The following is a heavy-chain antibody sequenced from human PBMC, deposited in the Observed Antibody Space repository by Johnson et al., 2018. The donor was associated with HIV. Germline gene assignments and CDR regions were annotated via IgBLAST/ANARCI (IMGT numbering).Heavy chain of an antibody. J-gene: IGHJ3*02. D-gene: IGHD6-13*01. Sequence: VQLVESGGGLVQPGRSLRLSCAASGFTVSSNYMSWVRQAPGKGLEWVSVIYSGGSTYYADSVKGRFTISRDNSNNILDLQMNSLRVEDTAVYYCAKVAVATAAGGVALDIWGPGTMVTVS. CDR2: IYSGGST. V-gene: IGHV3-66*01. CDR3: AKVAVATAAGGVALDI. CDR1: GFTVSSNY.